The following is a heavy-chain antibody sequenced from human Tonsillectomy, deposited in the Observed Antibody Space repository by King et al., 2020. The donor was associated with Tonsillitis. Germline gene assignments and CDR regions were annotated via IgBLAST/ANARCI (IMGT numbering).Heavy chain of an antibody. CDR1: GFSFSSSA. CDR2: ISYDGDKK. V-gene: IGHV3-30-3*01. CDR3: VRLPYYTLGTSDY. D-gene: IGHD3-10*01. J-gene: IGHJ4*02. Sequence: QLVQSGGGVVQPGRSLRLSCAASGFSFSSSAMHWVRQAPGKGLEWVAVISYDGDKKYYTDSVQGRFTISRDNSKNTLYLQMNSLRGEDTAVYYCVRLPYYTLGTSDYWGQGTLVTVSS.